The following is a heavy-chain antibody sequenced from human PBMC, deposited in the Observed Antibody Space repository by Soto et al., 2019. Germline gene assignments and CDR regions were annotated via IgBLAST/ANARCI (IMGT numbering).Heavy chain of an antibody. CDR2: TYYTGST. CDR3: LGDPGTTADS. D-gene: IGHD1-1*01. V-gene: IGHV4-39*01. CDR1: AGSIRGTRYY. Sequence: SETLSVTCTVSAGSIRGTRYYGGWIRQPPGKGLEWIGTTYYTGSTYYNQSLKSRVTISVDMSKNQFSLKVRSVTAADTAVYYCLGDPGTTADSLGQGT. J-gene: IGHJ5*02.